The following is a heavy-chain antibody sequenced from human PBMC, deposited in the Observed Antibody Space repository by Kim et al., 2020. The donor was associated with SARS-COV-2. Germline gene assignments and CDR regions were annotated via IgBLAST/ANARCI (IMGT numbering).Heavy chain of an antibody. J-gene: IGHJ6*02. Sequence: RYAESVKGRFPISRNTAKKPLYLQMNRLRAEDTALYYCARTSYYNGMDVWGQGTTVTVSS. V-gene: IGHV3-74*01. CDR3: ARTSYYNGMDV.